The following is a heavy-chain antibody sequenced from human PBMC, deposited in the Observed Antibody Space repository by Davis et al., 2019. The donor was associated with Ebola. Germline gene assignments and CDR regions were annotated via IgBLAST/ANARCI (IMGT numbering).Heavy chain of an antibody. CDR3: ARGSGFWNGYFMAYFDF. J-gene: IGHJ4*02. D-gene: IGHD3-3*01. CDR2: INPNSGDT. Sequence: ASVKVSCKASGNTFIGHYLHWVRQAPGQGLEWMGWINPNSGDTKFLQKFQGRVTVTRGTSISTVYMELSRLRSDDTAGYYCARGSGFWNGYFMAYFDFWGQGALVTVSS. V-gene: IGHV1-2*02. CDR1: GNTFIGHY.